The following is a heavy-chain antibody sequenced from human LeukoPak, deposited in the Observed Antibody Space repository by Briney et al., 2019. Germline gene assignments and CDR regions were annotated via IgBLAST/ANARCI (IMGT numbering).Heavy chain of an antibody. CDR3: ARGSIAARNDAFDI. D-gene: IGHD6-6*01. J-gene: IGHJ3*02. CDR2: IYYSGST. CDR1: GGXISSYY. V-gene: IGHV4-59*01. Sequence: SETLSLTCTVSGGXISSYYCNWIRKPPGKGLEWIGYIYYSGSTNYNPSLKSRVTISVDTSKNQFSLKLSFVTAADTAVYYCARGSIAARNDAFDIWGQGTMVTVSS.